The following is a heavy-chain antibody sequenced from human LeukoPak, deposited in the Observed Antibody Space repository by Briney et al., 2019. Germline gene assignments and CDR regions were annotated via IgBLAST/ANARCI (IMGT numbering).Heavy chain of an antibody. CDR1: GYSITSSSW. CDR3: ARKENVYYYFDY. V-gene: IGHV4-28*01. CDR2: IYHSGTT. J-gene: IGHJ4*02. D-gene: IGHD3-10*01. Sequence: SEILSLTRAVSGYSITSSSWWGWIRQPPGKGLEWIGYIYHSGTTYYNPSLQSRVTMSVDTSKNQFSLKLSSVTAVDTAVYYCARKENVYYYFDYWGQGTLVTVSS.